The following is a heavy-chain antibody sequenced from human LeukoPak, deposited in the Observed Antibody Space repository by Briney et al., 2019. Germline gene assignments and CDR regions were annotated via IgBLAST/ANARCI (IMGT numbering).Heavy chain of an antibody. Sequence: PSETLSLTCTVSGGSLSNHYWRWIRQPPGKGLEWIGHIYDSGSTTYNPSLKSRVTMSVDNSKNQFSLNLSSVTAADTAVYYCARGRIGGPKAPFDYWGQGTLVTVSS. CDR1: GGSLSNHY. J-gene: IGHJ4*02. D-gene: IGHD3-16*01. V-gene: IGHV4-59*11. CDR2: IYDSGST. CDR3: ARGRIGGPKAPFDY.